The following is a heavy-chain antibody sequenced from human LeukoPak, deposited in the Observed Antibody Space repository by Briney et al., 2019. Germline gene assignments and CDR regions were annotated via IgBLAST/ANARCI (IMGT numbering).Heavy chain of an antibody. Sequence: PSETLSLTCAVYGGSFSGYYWSWIRKPPGKGLEWIGEINHSGSTNYNPSLKSRVTISVDTSKNQFSLKPSSVTAADTAVYYCASRGLNYYDSSGYYNDYWGQGTLVTVSS. CDR1: GGSFSGYY. CDR3: ASRGLNYYDSSGYYNDY. CDR2: INHSGST. V-gene: IGHV4-34*01. J-gene: IGHJ4*02. D-gene: IGHD3-22*01.